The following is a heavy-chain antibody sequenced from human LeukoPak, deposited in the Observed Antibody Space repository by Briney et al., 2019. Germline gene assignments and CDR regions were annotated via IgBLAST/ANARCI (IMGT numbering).Heavy chain of an antibody. D-gene: IGHD2-2*01. J-gene: IGHJ6*02. CDR1: GFTFSDYY. CDR2: ISSSGSTI. V-gene: IGHV3-11*01. CDR3: ARDIVVVPAQSDYYYYGMDV. Sequence: PGGSLRLSCAASGFTFSDYYMSWIRQAPGKGLEWVSYISSSGSTIYYADSVKGRFTIFRDNAKNSLYLQMNSLRAEDTAVYYCARDIVVVPAQSDYYYYGMDVWGQGTTVTVSS.